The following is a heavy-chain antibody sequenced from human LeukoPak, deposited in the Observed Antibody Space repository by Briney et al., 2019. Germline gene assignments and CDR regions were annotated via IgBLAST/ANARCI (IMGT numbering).Heavy chain of an antibody. CDR1: GYSFTSYW. V-gene: IGHV5-51*01. J-gene: IGHJ3*02. CDR3: ARQHSSSWKDSSAFDI. Sequence: GESLKISCKGSGYSFTSYWIGWVRQMPGKGLEWMGIIYPGDSDTRYSPSFQGQVTISADKSITTAYLQWSSLKASDTAMYYCARQHSSSWKDSSAFDIWGQGTMVTVSS. CDR2: IYPGDSDT. D-gene: IGHD6-13*01.